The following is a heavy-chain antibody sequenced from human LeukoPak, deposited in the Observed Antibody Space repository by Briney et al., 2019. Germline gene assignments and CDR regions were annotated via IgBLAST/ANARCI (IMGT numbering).Heavy chain of an antibody. D-gene: IGHD7-27*01. J-gene: IGHJ3*02. CDR2: MNPNSGNT. Sequence: ASVKVSCKASGYTFTSYDINWVRQATGQGLEWMGWMNPNSGNTGYAQKFQGRVTITRNTSISTAYMELSSLRSEDTAVYYCARPKTGDRAFDIWGQGTMVTVSS. CDR1: GYTFTSYD. V-gene: IGHV1-8*01. CDR3: ARPKTGDRAFDI.